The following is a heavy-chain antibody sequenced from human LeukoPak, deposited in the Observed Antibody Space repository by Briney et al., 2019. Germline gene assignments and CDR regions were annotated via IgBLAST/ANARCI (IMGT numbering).Heavy chain of an antibody. J-gene: IGHJ4*02. CDR3: ARGPWDDFWSGYYMY. CDR1: GGSISSYY. V-gene: IGHV4-4*07. CDR2: IYTSGST. Sequence: SETLSLTCSVSGGSISSYYWSWIRQPAGKGLEWIGRIYTSGSTNYNPSLKSRVTMSVDTSKNQFSLKLSSVTAADTAVYYCARGPWDDFWSGYYMYWGQGTLVTVSS. D-gene: IGHD3-3*01.